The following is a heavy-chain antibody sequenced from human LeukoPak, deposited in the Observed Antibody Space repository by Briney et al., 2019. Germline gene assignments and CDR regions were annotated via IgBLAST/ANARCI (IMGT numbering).Heavy chain of an antibody. J-gene: IGHJ6*02. CDR3: AKDPGGGPLSPAYYYYGMDV. D-gene: IGHD3-16*02. CDR1: GFTFSNAW. CDR2: ISSSGSTI. V-gene: IGHV3-11*04. Sequence: GSLRLSCAASGFTFSNAWMSWVRQAPGKGLEWVLYISSSGSTIYYADSVKGRFTISRDNAKNSLYLQMNSLRAEDTAVYYCAKDPGGGPLSPAYYYYGMDVWGQGTTVTVSS.